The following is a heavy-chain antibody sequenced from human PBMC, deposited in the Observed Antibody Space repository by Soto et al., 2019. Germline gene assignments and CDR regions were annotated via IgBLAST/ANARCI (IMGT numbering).Heavy chain of an antibody. CDR1: GYTFTSHD. V-gene: IGHV1-8*01. J-gene: IGHJ5*02. CDR2: MNPHSGHT. CDR3: ASDMSTT. D-gene: IGHD2-2*01. Sequence: QVQLVQSGAEVKKPGASVKVSCKASGYTFTSHDINWMRQATGQGLEWMGWMNPHSGHTNYAQKFQGRVTMPRDTTISTAYMELTSLRSEDAAVYYCASDMSTTWGQGTLVTVSS.